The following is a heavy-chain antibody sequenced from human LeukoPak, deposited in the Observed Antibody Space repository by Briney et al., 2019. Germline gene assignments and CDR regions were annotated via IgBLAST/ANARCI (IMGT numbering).Heavy chain of an antibody. J-gene: IGHJ3*02. D-gene: IGHD5-24*01. CDR3: ARRGRDYHDAFDI. V-gene: IGHV4-34*01. Sequence: PSETLSLTCAVYGGSFSGYYWSWIRQPPGKGLEWIGEINHSGSTNYNPSLKSRVTISVDTSKNQFSLKLSSVTAADTAVYYCARRGRDYHDAFDIWGQGTMVTVSS. CDR1: GGSFSGYY. CDR2: INHSGST.